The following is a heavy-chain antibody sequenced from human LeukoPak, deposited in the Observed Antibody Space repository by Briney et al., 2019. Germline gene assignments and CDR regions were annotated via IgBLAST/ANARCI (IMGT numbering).Heavy chain of an antibody. CDR2: IYYSGST. D-gene: IGHD1-26*01. V-gene: IGHV4-59*01. CDR3: AGSYAKVGATLFDY. Sequence: SETLSLTCTVSGGFISSYYWSWIRQPPGKGLEWIGYIYYSGSTNYNPSLKSRVTISVDTSKNQFSLKLSSVTAADTAVYYCAGSYAKVGATLFDYWGQGTPVTVSS. CDR1: GGFISSYY. J-gene: IGHJ4*02.